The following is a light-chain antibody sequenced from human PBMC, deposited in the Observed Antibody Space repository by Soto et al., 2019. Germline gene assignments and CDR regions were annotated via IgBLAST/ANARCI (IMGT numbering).Light chain of an antibody. CDR3: SSYATSSPYV. J-gene: IGLJ7*01. CDR1: SNDVGGYDY. CDR2: EVS. V-gene: IGLV2-14*01. Sequence: QSVLTQPASVSGSPGHSITISCTGTSNDVGGYDYVSWYQQHPGKAPKLVIYEVSHRPSGISDRFSGSKSGNTASLTISGLQVEDEADYYRSSYATSSPYVFGPGTQLTVL.